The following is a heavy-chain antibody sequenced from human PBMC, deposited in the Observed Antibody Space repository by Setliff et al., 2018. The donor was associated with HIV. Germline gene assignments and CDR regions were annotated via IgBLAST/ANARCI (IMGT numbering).Heavy chain of an antibody. J-gene: IGHJ1*01. CDR2: INPKSGDT. Sequence: ASVKVSCKASGYMFTDYYIHWVRQAPGQGLEWMGWINPKSGDTKYGQSFQGRVTMTRDTSISTAYMELSSLRSDDTAMYYCATDPGYSSTWYSESFQHWGQGTVVTVSS. V-gene: IGHV1-2*02. D-gene: IGHD6-13*01. CDR3: ATDPGYSSTWYSESFQH. CDR1: GYMFTDYY.